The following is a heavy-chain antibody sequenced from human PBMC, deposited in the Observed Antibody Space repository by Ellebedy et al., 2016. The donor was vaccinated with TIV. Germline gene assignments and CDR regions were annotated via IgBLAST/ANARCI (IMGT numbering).Heavy chain of an antibody. CDR3: ARYHSGSYGGFFDP. Sequence: SETLSLXXTVSGDSISIYYWTWIRQPPGKGLEWIGNIYYTGSTNYNPSLTSRVTISVDRSKNQFSLMLSSVTAADTAVYYCARYHSGSYGGFFDPWGQGILVTVSS. J-gene: IGHJ5*02. D-gene: IGHD3-10*01. CDR2: IYYTGST. V-gene: IGHV4-59*12. CDR1: GDSISIYY.